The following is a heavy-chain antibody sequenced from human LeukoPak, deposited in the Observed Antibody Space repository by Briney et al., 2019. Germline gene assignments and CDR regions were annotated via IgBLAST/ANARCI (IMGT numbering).Heavy chain of an antibody. Sequence: GGPLRLSCAASGFTFSRYWMHWVRQAPGKGLVWVSRINSDGSSTSYADSVKGRFTISRDNAKNTLYLQMNSLRAEDTAVYYCARDRRIQLDRRFDPWGQGTLVTVSS. CDR3: ARDRRIQLDRRFDP. V-gene: IGHV3-74*01. D-gene: IGHD1-1*01. J-gene: IGHJ5*02. CDR1: GFTFSRYW. CDR2: INSDGSST.